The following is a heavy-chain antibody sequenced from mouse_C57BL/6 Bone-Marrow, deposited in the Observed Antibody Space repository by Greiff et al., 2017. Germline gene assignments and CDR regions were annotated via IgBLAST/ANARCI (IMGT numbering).Heavy chain of an antibody. Sequence: EVKLVESGGGLVKPGGSLKLSCAASGFTFSSYAMSWVRQTPEKRLEWVATISDGGSYTYYPDNVKGRFTISRDKAKNNLYLQMSHLKSEDTAMYYCARDRGYDGAMDYWGQGTSVTVSS. D-gene: IGHD2-3*01. V-gene: IGHV5-4*01. CDR2: ISDGGSYT. J-gene: IGHJ4*01. CDR1: GFTFSSYA. CDR3: ARDRGYDGAMDY.